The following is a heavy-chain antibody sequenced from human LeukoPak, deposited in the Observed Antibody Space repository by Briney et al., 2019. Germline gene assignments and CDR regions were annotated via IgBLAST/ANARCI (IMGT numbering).Heavy chain of an antibody. V-gene: IGHV4-39*03. J-gene: IGHJ4*02. CDR2: IYYSGST. CDR3: RHVREGGGY. D-gene: IGHD1-26*01. Sequence: SETLSLTCTVSGGSISSSSYYWGWIRQPPGQGLEWIGSIYYSGSTYYTPSLKSRVTISVYTSTNQFSLKLSSVTAAATAAYYRRHVREGGGYWGQGTLVTVSS. CDR1: GGSISSSSYY.